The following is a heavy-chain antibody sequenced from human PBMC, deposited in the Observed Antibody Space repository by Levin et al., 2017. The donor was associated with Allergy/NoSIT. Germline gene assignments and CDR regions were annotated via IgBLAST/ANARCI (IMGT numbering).Heavy chain of an antibody. CDR1: GGSISSSY. Sequence: SPTLSLTCTVSGGSISSSYWSWLRLPPGKGLEYIGYIYYSGSTNYNPSLKSRVTISVDTSKNQFSLKLSSVTAADTAVYYCARKSKVGTYGYYMDVLGKGTTVTVSS. V-gene: IGHV4-59*01. J-gene: IGHJ6*03. CDR2: IYYSGST. D-gene: IGHD3-10*01. CDR3: ARKSKVGTYGYYMDV.